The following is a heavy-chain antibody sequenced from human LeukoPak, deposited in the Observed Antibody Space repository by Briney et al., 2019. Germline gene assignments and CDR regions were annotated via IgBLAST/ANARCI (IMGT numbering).Heavy chain of an antibody. V-gene: IGHV3-74*03. CDR2: INGDGSIT. J-gene: IGHJ5*02. CDR1: GLTFSNSW. Sequence: GGPLSFSGEASGLTFSNSWIHGVGKVQGKGLVWVSRINGDGSITTYADSVKGRFTISRDDAKNTLYLQMNSLRVEDTAVYYCVRVRGETPRWFDPWGQGTLVTVSS. D-gene: IGHD3-10*01. CDR3: VRVRGETPRWFDP.